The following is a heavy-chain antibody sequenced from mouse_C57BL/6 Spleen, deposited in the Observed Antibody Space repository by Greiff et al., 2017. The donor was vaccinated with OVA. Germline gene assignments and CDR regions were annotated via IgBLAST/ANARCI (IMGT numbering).Heavy chain of an antibody. Sequence: QVQLQQSGAELVRPGTSVKMSCKASGYTFTNYWIGWAKQRPGHGLEWIGDIYPGGGYTNYNEKFKGKATLTADKSSSTAYMQFSSLTSEDSAIYYCARRYDYGWFAYWGQGTLVTVSA. CDR1: GYTFTNYW. D-gene: IGHD2-4*01. CDR2: IYPGGGYT. J-gene: IGHJ3*01. CDR3: ARRYDYGWFAY. V-gene: IGHV1-63*01.